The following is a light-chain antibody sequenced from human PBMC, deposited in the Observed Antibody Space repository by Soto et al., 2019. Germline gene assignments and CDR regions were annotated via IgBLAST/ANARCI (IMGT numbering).Light chain of an antibody. Sequence: QSVLTQPPSVSAAPGQTVTISCSGSSSNIGSNYVSWYQQLPGTAPKLLMCENNERPSGIPDRFSCSKSGTSATLGITGLQTGDEADYYCGAWDTSLRAGVFGGGTKVTVL. CDR2: ENN. CDR1: SSNIGSNY. CDR3: GAWDTSLRAGV. J-gene: IGLJ2*01. V-gene: IGLV1-51*02.